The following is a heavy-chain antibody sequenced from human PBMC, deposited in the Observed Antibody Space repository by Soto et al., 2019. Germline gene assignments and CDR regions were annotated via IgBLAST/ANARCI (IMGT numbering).Heavy chain of an antibody. J-gene: IGHJ3*02. Sequence: EASVKVSCKASGYTFNTYGISWVRQAPGQGLEWMGWISAYNGNTNYAQKFQGRVTMTTDTSTSTAYMELRSLRSDDTAVYYCARGIKQWLAHDAFDIWGQGTMVTVSS. D-gene: IGHD6-19*01. CDR1: GYTFNTYG. CDR3: ARGIKQWLAHDAFDI. CDR2: ISAYNGNT. V-gene: IGHV1-18*01.